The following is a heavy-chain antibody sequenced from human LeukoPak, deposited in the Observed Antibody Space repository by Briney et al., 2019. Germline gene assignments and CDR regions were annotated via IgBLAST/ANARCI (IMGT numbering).Heavy chain of an antibody. J-gene: IGHJ4*02. CDR3: ARVAKERVGGVYYFDY. Sequence: GGSLRLSCAASGFTFRDYDMHWVRQATGKGLEWVSAIGTAGDTYYTGSVKGRFTISRENAKNSLYLQMNSLRAGDTAVYYCARVAKERVGGVYYFDYWGQGTLVTVSS. CDR1: GFTFRDYD. D-gene: IGHD1-1*01. CDR2: IGTAGDT. V-gene: IGHV3-13*01.